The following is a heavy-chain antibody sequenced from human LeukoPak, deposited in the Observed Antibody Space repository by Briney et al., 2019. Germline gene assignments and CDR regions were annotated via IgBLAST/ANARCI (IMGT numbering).Heavy chain of an antibody. CDR2: IYYSGST. J-gene: IGHJ4*02. Sequence: SETLSLTCTVSGGSISSYYWSWIRQPPGKGLEWIGYIYYSGSTNYNPSLKSRVTISVDTSKNQFSLKLSSVTAADTAVYYCARAVSSGYYSRALNPDYWGQGTLVTVSS. V-gene: IGHV4-59*01. CDR3: ARAVSSGYYSRALNPDY. D-gene: IGHD3-22*01. CDR1: GGSISSYY.